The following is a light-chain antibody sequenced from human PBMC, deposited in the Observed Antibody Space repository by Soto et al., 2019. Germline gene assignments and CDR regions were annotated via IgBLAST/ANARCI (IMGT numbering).Light chain of an antibody. Sequence: EIVLTQSPATLSLSPGERATLSCRASQNVSNYLDWYQQKPGQAPRLLIYDASNRATGIPARFSGSGSGTAFTLTISSLEPEDFAVYYCQQRSNSPLTFGGGTKVEI. V-gene: IGKV3-11*01. CDR3: QQRSNSPLT. J-gene: IGKJ4*01. CDR2: DAS. CDR1: QNVSNY.